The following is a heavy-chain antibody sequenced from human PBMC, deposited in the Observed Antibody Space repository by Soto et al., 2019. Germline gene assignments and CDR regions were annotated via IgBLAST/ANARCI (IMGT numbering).Heavy chain of an antibody. CDR3: ARQGPTYSSGWYDPQYFQH. V-gene: IGHV5-51*01. J-gene: IGHJ1*01. CDR2: IYPGDSDT. D-gene: IGHD6-19*01. CDR1: GYSFTSYW. Sequence: GESLKISCKGSGYSFTSYWIGWVRQMPGKGLEWMGIIYPGDSDTRYSPSFQSQVTISADKSISTAYLQWSSLKASDTAMYYCARQGPTYSSGWYDPQYFQHWGQGTLVTVSS.